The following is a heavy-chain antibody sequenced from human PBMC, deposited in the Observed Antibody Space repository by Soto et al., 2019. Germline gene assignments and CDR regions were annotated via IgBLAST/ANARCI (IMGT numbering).Heavy chain of an antibody. V-gene: IGHV3-23*01. Sequence: HPGGSLRLSCAASGFTFSSYAMSWVRQAPGKGLEWVSAISGSGGSTYYADSVKGRFTISRDNSKNTLYLQMNSLRAEDTAVYYCAKDHSSGSFGPFDPWGQGTLVTVSS. CDR2: ISGSGGST. D-gene: IGHD3-10*01. J-gene: IGHJ5*02. CDR1: GFTFSSYA. CDR3: AKDHSSGSFGPFDP.